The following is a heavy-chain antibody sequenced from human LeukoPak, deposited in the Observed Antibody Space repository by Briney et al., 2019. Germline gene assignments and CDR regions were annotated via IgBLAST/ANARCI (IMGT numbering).Heavy chain of an antibody. D-gene: IGHD2-15*01. CDR1: GFTFSSYE. V-gene: IGHV3-48*03. CDR3: ARGLRYCSGGSCWWFGP. Sequence: GGSLRLSCAASGFTFSSYEMNWVRQAPGKGLEWVSYISSSGSTIYYADSVKGRFTISRDNAKNSLYLQMNSLRAEDTAVYYCARGLRYCSGGSCWWFGPWGQGTLVTVSS. CDR2: ISSSGSTI. J-gene: IGHJ5*02.